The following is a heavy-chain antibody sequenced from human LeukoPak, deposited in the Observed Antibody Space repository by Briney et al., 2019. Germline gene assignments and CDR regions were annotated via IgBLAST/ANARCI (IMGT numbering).Heavy chain of an antibody. D-gene: IGHD3-3*01. CDR2: MNPNSGNT. Sequence: ASVKVSCKASGYTFTSYDINWVRQATGQGLGWMGWMNPNSGNTGYAQKFQGRVTMTRNTSISTAYMELSSLRSEDTAVYYCARGFVRYTIFGVVITDYYYYGMDVWGQGTTVTVSS. CDR1: GYTFTSYD. V-gene: IGHV1-8*01. CDR3: ARGFVRYTIFGVVITDYYYYGMDV. J-gene: IGHJ6*02.